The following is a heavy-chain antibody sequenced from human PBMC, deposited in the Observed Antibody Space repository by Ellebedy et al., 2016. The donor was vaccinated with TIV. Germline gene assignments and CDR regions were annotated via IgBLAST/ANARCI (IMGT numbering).Heavy chain of an antibody. D-gene: IGHD3-22*01. J-gene: IGHJ5*02. V-gene: IGHV1-2*02. Sequence: ASVKVSCXASGYTFTGYYMHWVRQAPGQGLEWMGWINPNSGDTTSAQKFQGRVTMTRDASISTAYMELSRLRSDDTTVYYCARDGEYDNSHNWFNPWGQGTLVTVSS. CDR1: GYTFTGYY. CDR2: INPNSGDT. CDR3: ARDGEYDNSHNWFNP.